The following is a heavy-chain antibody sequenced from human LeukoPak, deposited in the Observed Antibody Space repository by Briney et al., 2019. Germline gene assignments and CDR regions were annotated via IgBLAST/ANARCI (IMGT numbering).Heavy chain of an antibody. CDR2: ISWNSGSI. D-gene: IGHD3-10*01. J-gene: IGHJ4*02. V-gene: IGHV3-9*01. CDR3: ASYYYGSGSYWYFDY. CDR1: AFDFDDYA. Sequence: GGSLRLSCAASAFDFDDYAMHWVRQAPGKGLEWVSGISWNSGSIGYADSVKGRFTISRDNAKNSLYLQMNSLRAEDTAVYYCASYYYGSGSYWYFDYWGQGTLVTVSS.